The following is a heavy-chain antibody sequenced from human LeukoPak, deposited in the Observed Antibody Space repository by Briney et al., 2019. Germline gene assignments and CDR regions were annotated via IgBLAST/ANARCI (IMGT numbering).Heavy chain of an antibody. Sequence: SETLSLTCTVSGGSISTYYWSWIRQPPGKGLEWIGYINHSGDTNYNPSLKSRVTISVDTSKNQFSLKLSSVTAADTAVYYCARGGTTIFGVAPLYGMDVWGQGTTVTVSS. J-gene: IGHJ6*02. CDR1: GGSISTYY. CDR2: INHSGDT. V-gene: IGHV4-59*01. D-gene: IGHD3-3*01. CDR3: ARGGTTIFGVAPLYGMDV.